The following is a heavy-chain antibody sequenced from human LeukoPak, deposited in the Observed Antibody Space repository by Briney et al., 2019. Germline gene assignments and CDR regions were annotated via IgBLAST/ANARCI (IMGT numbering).Heavy chain of an antibody. CDR1: GGSITDYY. CDR2: IYYNGNT. CDR3: ARQGGVATTLDY. Sequence: PSETLSLTCTVSGGSITDYYWNWIRQPPGKGLEWIGYIYYNGNTNYNPSLKSRVTISVDTSENQFSLKLNSVTAADTAVYYCARQGGVATTLDYWGQGTLVTVSS. V-gene: IGHV4-59*08. D-gene: IGHD5-12*01. J-gene: IGHJ4*02.